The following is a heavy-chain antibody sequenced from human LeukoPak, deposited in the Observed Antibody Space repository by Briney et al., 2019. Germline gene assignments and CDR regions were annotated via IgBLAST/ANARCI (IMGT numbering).Heavy chain of an antibody. CDR2: IKQDGSEK. CDR3: ARDYYGSASSPNYYYYYYMDV. J-gene: IGHJ6*03. CDR1: GFTFSSYW. D-gene: IGHD3-10*01. V-gene: IGHV3-7*01. Sequence: GGSLRLSCAASGFTFSSYWMSWVRQAPGKGLEWVANIKQDGSEKYYVDSVKGRFTISRDNAKNSLYLQMNSLRAEDTAVYYCARDYYGSASSPNYYYYYYMDVWGKGTTVTVSS.